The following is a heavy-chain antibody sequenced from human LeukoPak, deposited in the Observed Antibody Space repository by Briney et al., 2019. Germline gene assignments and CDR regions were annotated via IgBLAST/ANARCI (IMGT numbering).Heavy chain of an antibody. CDR3: ARVPNSSGYYFDY. D-gene: IGHD3-22*01. V-gene: IGHV4-34*01. CDR2: INHSGST. Sequence: SETLSLTCAVYGGSFSGYYWSWIRQPPGKGLEWIGEINHSGSTNYNPSLKSRVTISVDTSKSQFSLKLSSVTAADTAVYYCARVPNSSGYYFDYWGQGTLVTVSS. CDR1: GGSFSGYY. J-gene: IGHJ4*02.